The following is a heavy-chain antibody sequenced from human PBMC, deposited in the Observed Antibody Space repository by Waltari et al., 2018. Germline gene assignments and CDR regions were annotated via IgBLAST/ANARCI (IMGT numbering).Heavy chain of an antibody. CDR3: ARVGTGTTGH. Sequence: KFQGRVTITRDTSASTAYMELSSLRSEDTAVYYCARVGTGTTGHWGQGTLVTVSS. J-gene: IGHJ4*02. V-gene: IGHV1-3*01. D-gene: IGHD1-7*01.